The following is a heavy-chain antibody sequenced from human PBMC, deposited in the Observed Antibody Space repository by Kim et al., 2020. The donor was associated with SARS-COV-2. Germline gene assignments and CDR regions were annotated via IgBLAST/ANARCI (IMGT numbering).Heavy chain of an antibody. V-gene: IGHV1-18*04. Sequence: ASVKVSCKASGYTFTSYGISWVRQAPGQGLEWMGWISAYNGNTNYAQKLQGRVTMTTDTSTSTAYIELRSLRSDDTAVYYCARVRVGATPLDYYYYGMDVWGQGTTVTVSS. D-gene: IGHD1-26*01. CDR3: ARVRVGATPLDYYYYGMDV. J-gene: IGHJ6*02. CDR1: GYTFTSYG. CDR2: ISAYNGNT.